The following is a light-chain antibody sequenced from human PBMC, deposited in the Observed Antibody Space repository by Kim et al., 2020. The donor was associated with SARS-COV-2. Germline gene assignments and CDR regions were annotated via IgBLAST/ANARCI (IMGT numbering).Light chain of an antibody. CDR3: QQYGSSPLYS. Sequence: SPWERATHSCRASQSVSSSYLTWYQQKPGQAPRLLVYGASSRATGIPDRFSGSGSGTDFTLTISRLEPEDFAVYYCQQYGSSPLYSFGQGTKLEI. CDR1: QSVSSSY. CDR2: GAS. V-gene: IGKV3-20*01. J-gene: IGKJ2*03.